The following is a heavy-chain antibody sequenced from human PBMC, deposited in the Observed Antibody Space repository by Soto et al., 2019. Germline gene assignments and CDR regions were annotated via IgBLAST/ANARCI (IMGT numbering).Heavy chain of an antibody. CDR1: GFTFSSYA. CDR3: AKDRTVAGRYSSSWYGTDGMDV. V-gene: IGHV3-23*01. D-gene: IGHD6-13*01. Sequence: GGSLRLSCAASGFTFSSYAMSWVRQAPGKGLEWVSAISGSGGSTYYADSVKGRFTISRDNSKNTLYLQMNSLRAEDTAVYYCAKDRTVAGRYSSSWYGTDGMDVWGQGTTVTVSS. J-gene: IGHJ6*02. CDR2: ISGSGGST.